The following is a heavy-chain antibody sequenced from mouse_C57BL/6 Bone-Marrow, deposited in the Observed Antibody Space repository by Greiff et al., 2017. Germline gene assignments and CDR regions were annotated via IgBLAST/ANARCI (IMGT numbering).Heavy chain of an antibody. Sequence: QVQLQQSGAELARPGASVKMSCKASGYTFTSYTMHWVKQRPGQGLEWNGYINPSSGYTKYNQKFKDKATLTADKSSSTAYMQLSSLTSEDSAVYYCATYYYGSSYYWYFDVWGTGTTVTVSS. V-gene: IGHV1-4*01. J-gene: IGHJ1*03. D-gene: IGHD1-1*01. CDR3: ATYYYGSSYYWYFDV. CDR2: INPSSGYT. CDR1: GYTFTSYT.